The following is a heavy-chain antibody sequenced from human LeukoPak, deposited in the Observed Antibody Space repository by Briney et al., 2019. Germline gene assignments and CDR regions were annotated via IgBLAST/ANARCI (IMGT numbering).Heavy chain of an antibody. J-gene: IGHJ3*02. CDR3: ARDLDIEVVATASWYDAFDI. D-gene: IGHD2-2*01. Sequence: GGSLRLSCAASGFTFSSYSMNWVRQAPGKGLEWVANIKQDGSVKYYVDSVKGRFTISRDNAENSLYLQMNSLRVEDTAVYYCARDLDIEVVATASWYDAFDIWGQGTMVTVSS. V-gene: IGHV3-7*01. CDR2: IKQDGSVK. CDR1: GFTFSSYS.